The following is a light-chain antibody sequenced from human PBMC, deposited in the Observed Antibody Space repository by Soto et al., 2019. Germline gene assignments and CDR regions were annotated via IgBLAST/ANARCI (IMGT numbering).Light chain of an antibody. CDR1: QTVIHNY. Sequence: LTHDPGNPVLFPRERGTLSCRAIQTVIHNYLAWHQQKPGQTPRLLVYGASSRATGIPDRFSGSGSGTDFTLTISRLEPEDFAVYYWQQRSDLPPRSFDHGTPLELK. CDR2: GAS. CDR3: QQRSDLPPRS. V-gene: IGKV3D-20*02. J-gene: IGKJ5*01.